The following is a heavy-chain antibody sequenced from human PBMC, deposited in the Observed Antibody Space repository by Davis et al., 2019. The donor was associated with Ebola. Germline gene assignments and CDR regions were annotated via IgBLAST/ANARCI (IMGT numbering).Heavy chain of an antibody. J-gene: IGHJ1*01. V-gene: IGHV1-18*04. Sequence: ASVKVSCKASGYTFTSYGISWVRQAPGQGLEWMGWISAYNGNTNYAQKFRGRVTMTKDTSTSTAYMELRSLRSDDTAVYYCARDIRFGIWEDFQHWGQGTLVTVSS. CDR1: GYTFTSYG. D-gene: IGHD1-26*01. CDR3: ARDIRFGIWEDFQH. CDR2: ISAYNGNT.